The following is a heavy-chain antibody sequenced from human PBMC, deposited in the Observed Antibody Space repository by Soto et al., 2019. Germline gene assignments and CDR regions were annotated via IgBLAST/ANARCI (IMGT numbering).Heavy chain of an antibody. CDR2: TRNKANSYTT. Sequence: EVQLVESGGGLVQPGGSLRLSCAASGFTFSDHYMDWVRQAPGKGLEWVGRTRNKANSYTTEYAASVKGRFTISRDDSKNSLYLQMNSLKTEDTAVYYCAREHYYDSSGYLFGGQGTLVTVSS. V-gene: IGHV3-72*01. CDR3: AREHYYDSSGYLF. CDR1: GFTFSDHY. J-gene: IGHJ4*02. D-gene: IGHD3-22*01.